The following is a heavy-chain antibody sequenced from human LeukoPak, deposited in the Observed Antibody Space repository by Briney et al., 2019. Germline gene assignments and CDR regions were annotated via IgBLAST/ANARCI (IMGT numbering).Heavy chain of an antibody. D-gene: IGHD3-9*01. V-gene: IGHV1-2*02. Sequence: ASVKVSCMASGYTFTGYYMHWVRQAPGQGLEWMGWINPNSGGTNYAQKFQGRVTMTRDTSISTAYMELSRLRSNDTAVYYCARVAHNYDLLTGYYPYLDYFDFWGQGTLVTVSS. CDR1: GYTFTGYY. CDR3: ARVAHNYDLLTGYYPYLDYFDF. CDR2: INPNSGGT. J-gene: IGHJ4*02.